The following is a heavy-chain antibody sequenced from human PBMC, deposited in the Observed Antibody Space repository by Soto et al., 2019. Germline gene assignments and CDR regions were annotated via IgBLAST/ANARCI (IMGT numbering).Heavy chain of an antibody. J-gene: IGHJ4*02. CDR3: ATLIAVAGTSRYYFDY. Sequence: ASVKVSCKVSGYTLTELSMHWVRQAPGKGLEWMGGFDPEDGETIYAQKFQGRVTMTEDTSTDTAYMELSSLRSEDTAVYYCATLIAVAGTSRYYFDYCGQGTLVTVSS. D-gene: IGHD6-19*01. V-gene: IGHV1-24*01. CDR1: GYTLTELS. CDR2: FDPEDGET.